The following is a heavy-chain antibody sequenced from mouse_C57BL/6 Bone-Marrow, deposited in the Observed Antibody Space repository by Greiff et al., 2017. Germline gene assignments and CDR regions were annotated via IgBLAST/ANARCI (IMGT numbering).Heavy chain of an antibody. J-gene: IGHJ3*01. CDR2: IYPRSGNT. V-gene: IGHV1-81*01. CDR1: GYTFTSYG. Sequence: QVQLQQSGAELARPGASVKLSCKASGYTFTSYGISWVKQRTGQGLEWIGEIYPRSGNTYYNEKFKGKATLTADKSSSTAYMELRSLTSEDSAVYFCARRAYYYGSSYWGQGTLVTVSA. CDR3: ARRAYYYGSSY. D-gene: IGHD1-1*01.